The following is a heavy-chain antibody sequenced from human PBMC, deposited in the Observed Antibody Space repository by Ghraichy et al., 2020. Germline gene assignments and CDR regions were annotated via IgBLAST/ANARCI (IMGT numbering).Heavy chain of an antibody. V-gene: IGHV3-23*01. Sequence: GSLRLSCAASGFTFSSYAMSWVRQAPGKGLEWVSAISGSGGSTYYADSVKGRFTISRDNSKNTLYLQMNSLRAEDTAVYYCAIAKVAAGPGDYWGQGTLVTVSS. CDR2: ISGSGGST. J-gene: IGHJ4*02. CDR3: AIAKVAAGPGDY. D-gene: IGHD2-15*01. CDR1: GFTFSSYA.